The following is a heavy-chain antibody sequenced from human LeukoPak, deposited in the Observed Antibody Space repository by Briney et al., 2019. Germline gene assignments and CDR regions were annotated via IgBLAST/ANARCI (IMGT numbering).Heavy chain of an antibody. CDR2: IYYSGST. D-gene: IGHD6-13*01. CDR1: GCSISSYY. J-gene: IGHJ6*02. CDR3: ARDRSSSWWGDYYYGMDV. Sequence: SETLSLTCTVSGCSISSYYWSWIRQPPGKGLEWIGYIYYSGSTNYNPSLKSRVTISVDTSKNQFSLKLSSVTAADTAVYYCARDRSSSWWGDYYYGMDVWGQGTTVTVSS. V-gene: IGHV4-59*01.